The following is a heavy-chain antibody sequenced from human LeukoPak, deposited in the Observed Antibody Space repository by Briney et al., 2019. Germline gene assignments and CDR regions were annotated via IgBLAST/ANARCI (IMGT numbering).Heavy chain of an antibody. CDR3: AREQDYVWGGYGGGFDY. CDR1: GLTFSNYA. V-gene: IGHV3-11*01. J-gene: IGHJ4*02. CDR2: ISSSGSTI. Sequence: PGGSLRLSCAASGLTFSNYAMSWVRQAPGKGLEWVSYISSSGSTIYYADSVKGRFTISRDNAKNSLYLQMNSLRAEDTAVYYCAREQDYVWGGYGGGFDYWGQGTLVIVSS. D-gene: IGHD3-16*01.